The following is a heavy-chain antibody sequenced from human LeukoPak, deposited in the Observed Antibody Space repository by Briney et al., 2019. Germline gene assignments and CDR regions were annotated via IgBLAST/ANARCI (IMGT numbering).Heavy chain of an antibody. D-gene: IGHD3-22*01. J-gene: IGHJ4*02. Sequence: GGSLRLSCAASGFTFSSYSMNWVRQAPGKGLEWVSSISSSSSYIYYADSVKGRFTISRDNAKNSLYLQMNSLRAEDTAVYYCARASRRNYYYDSSGYGDYWGQGTLVTVSS. CDR3: ARASRRNYYYDSSGYGDY. CDR1: GFTFSSYS. CDR2: ISSSSSYI. V-gene: IGHV3-21*01.